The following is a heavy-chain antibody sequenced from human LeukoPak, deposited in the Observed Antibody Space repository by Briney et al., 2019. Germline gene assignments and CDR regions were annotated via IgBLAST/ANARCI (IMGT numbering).Heavy chain of an antibody. CDR2: ISYDGSNK. Sequence: PGGSLRLSCAASGFTFSSYAMHWVRQAPGKGLEWVAVISYDGSNKYYADSVKGRFTISRDNSKNTLYLQVNSLRAEDTAVYYCARDLYYDSSGTIWGQGTMVTVSS. CDR3: ARDLYYDSSGTI. J-gene: IGHJ3*02. CDR1: GFTFSSYA. V-gene: IGHV3-30-3*01. D-gene: IGHD3-22*01.